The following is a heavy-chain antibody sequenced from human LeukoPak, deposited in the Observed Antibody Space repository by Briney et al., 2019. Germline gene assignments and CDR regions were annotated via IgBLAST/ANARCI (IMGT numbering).Heavy chain of an antibody. CDR3: AGVETRTTGIVDY. J-gene: IGHJ4*02. V-gene: IGHV4-39*07. CDR2: IYYSGST. Sequence: PSETLSLTCTVSGGSISSSSYYWGWIRQPPGKGLEWIGSIYYSGSTYYNPSLKSRVTISVDTSKNQFSLKLSSVTAADTAVYYCAGVETRTTGIVDYWGQGTLVTVSS. D-gene: IGHD4-11*01. CDR1: GGSISSSSYY.